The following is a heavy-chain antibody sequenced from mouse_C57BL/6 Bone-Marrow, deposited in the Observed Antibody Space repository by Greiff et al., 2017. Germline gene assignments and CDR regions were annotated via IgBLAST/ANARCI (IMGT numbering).Heavy chain of an antibody. CDR3: ARQGDSGFFDY. Sequence: EVKLVESGGGLVQPGGSLKLSCAASGFTFSDYYMYWVRQTPEKRLEWVAYISNGGGSTYYPDTVKGRFTISRDNAKNTLYLQMSRLKSEDTAMYYCARQGDSGFFDYWGQGTTRTVSS. CDR1: GFTFSDYY. CDR2: ISNGGGST. J-gene: IGHJ2*01. V-gene: IGHV5-12*01. D-gene: IGHD1-3*01.